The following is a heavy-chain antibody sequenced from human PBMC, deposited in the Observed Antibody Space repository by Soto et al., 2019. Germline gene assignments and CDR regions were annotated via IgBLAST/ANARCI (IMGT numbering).Heavy chain of an antibody. CDR1: VFTSSG. CDR3: AREGILGLFNAYDL. V-gene: IGHV1-18*04. D-gene: IGHD3-3*01. Sequence: QNQLVQSGAEVKKPGASVKVSCKASVFTSSGISWVRQAPGQRLEWMGWISTHNGNTIYAQKFQGRVIMTMDTSTTTVYMELRSLRPDDTAVYLCAREGILGLFNAYDLWGQGTMVTVSS. J-gene: IGHJ3*01. CDR2: ISTHNGNT.